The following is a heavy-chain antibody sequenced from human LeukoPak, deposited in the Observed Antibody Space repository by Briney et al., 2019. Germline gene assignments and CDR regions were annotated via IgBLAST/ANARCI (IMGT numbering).Heavy chain of an antibody. D-gene: IGHD6-13*01. V-gene: IGHV1-24*01. J-gene: IGHJ3*02. CDR3: ARDKQQQLATWRGDAFDI. CDR1: GYTLTELS. Sequence: ASVKVSCKVSGYTLTELSMHWVRQAPGKGLEWMGGFDPEDGETIYAQKFQGRVTMTEDTSTDTAYMELRSLRSDDTAVYYCARDKQQQLATWRGDAFDIWGQGTMVTVSS. CDR2: FDPEDGET.